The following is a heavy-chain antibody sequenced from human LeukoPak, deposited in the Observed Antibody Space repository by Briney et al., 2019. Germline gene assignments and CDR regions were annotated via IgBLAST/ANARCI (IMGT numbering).Heavy chain of an antibody. J-gene: IGHJ4*02. V-gene: IGHV4-59*01. Sequence: PSETLSLTCTVSGGSISSYYWSWIRQPPGKGLEWIGYIYYSGSTNYNPSLKSRVTISVDTSKNQFSLKLSSVTAADTAVYYCASLDYGDYYLDYWGQGTLLTVSS. CDR3: ASLDYGDYYLDY. CDR2: IYYSGST. CDR1: GGSISSYY. D-gene: IGHD4-17*01.